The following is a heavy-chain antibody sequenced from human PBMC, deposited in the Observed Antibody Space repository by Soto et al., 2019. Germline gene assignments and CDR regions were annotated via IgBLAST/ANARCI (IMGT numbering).Heavy chain of an antibody. V-gene: IGHV3-21*01. Sequence: PGGSLRLSCAASGFTFSSYSMNWVRQAPGKGLEWVSSISSSSSYIYYADSVKGRFTISRDNAKNSLYLQMNSLRAEETAVYYFASGYYYHRRGYYPRGWLDPWGQGTLVTVYS. D-gene: IGHD3-22*01. CDR3: ASGYYYHRRGYYPRGWLDP. J-gene: IGHJ5*01. CDR2: ISSSSSYI. CDR1: GFTFSSYS.